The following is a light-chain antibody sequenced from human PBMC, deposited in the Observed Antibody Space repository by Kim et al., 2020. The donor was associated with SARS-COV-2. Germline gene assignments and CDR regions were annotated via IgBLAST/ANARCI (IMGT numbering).Light chain of an antibody. Sequence: PGKSMTSPCTPTGASSASKPVQGYKQRPGSVPTTVIYEDALRPAGIPDRFSGSIDTSSNSASLTISGLTTEDEAVYFCQSYEVFGGGTKLTVL. CDR3: QSYEV. CDR2: EDA. V-gene: IGLV6-57*03. CDR1: GASSASKP. J-gene: IGLJ2*01.